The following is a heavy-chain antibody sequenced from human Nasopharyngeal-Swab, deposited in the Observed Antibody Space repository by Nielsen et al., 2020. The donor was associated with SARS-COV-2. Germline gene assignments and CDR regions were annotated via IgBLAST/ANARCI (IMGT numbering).Heavy chain of an antibody. J-gene: IGHJ4*02. Sequence: GGSLRLSCAASGFTFDDYAMHWVRQAPGKGLEWVSGISWNSGIIGYADSVKGRFTISRDNAKNSLYLQMNSLRAEDTALYYCAKDISSGWKPAYYFDYWGQGTLVTVSS. CDR1: GFTFDDYA. CDR2: ISWNSGII. V-gene: IGHV3-9*01. D-gene: IGHD6-19*01. CDR3: AKDISSGWKPAYYFDY.